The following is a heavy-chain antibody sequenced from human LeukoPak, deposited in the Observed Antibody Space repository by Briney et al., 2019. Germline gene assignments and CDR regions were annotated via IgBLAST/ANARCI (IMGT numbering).Heavy chain of an antibody. CDR3: AKDRQPDNGWDLDY. D-gene: IGHD6-19*01. J-gene: IGHJ4*02. CDR1: GASVNSGNYY. V-gene: IGHV3-11*01. CDR2: ISSSGTM. Sequence: LSLTCTVSGASVNSGNYYWSWIRQPPGKGLEWVSYISSSGTMSYADSVKGRFTISRDNSKSTLYLQMNSLRAEDTAVYYCAKDRQPDNGWDLDYWGQGTLVTVST.